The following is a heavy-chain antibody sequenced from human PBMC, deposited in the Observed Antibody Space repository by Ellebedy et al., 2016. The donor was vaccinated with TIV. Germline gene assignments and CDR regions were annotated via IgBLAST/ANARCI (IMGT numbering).Heavy chain of an antibody. CDR2: IKQDGSEI. CDR1: GFTFSNYW. J-gene: IGHJ4*02. CDR3: ARHYFDY. Sequence: GESLKISCAASGFTFSNYWMSWVRQAPGKGLEWVANIKQDGSEIYYVDSVKGRFTISRDNAKNSLFLQMNSLRAEDTAVYYCARHYFDYWGQGTLVTVSS. V-gene: IGHV3-7*03.